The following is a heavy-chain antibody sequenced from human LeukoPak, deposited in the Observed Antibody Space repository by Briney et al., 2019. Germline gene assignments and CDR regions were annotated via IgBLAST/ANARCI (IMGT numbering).Heavy chain of an antibody. CDR3: ARDGGKDGSNAAFDI. Sequence: GGSLRLSCAASGFTFSNYNMNWVRQAPGKGLEWVSSISSRSSFIYYADSVKGRFTISRDNAKNSLFLQMNSLRAEDTAVYYCARDGGKDGSNAAFDIWGQGTMVTFSS. J-gene: IGHJ3*02. CDR2: ISSRSSFI. D-gene: IGHD5-24*01. V-gene: IGHV3-21*01. CDR1: GFTFSNYN.